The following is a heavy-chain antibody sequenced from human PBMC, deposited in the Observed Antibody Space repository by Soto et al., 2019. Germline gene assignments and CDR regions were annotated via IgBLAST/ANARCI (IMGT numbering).Heavy chain of an antibody. V-gene: IGHV1-69*01. Sequence: QVQVAQSGAEVKKPGASVKVSCKTSGVSFSKNSISWVRQAPGQGLEWMGGIIPMFGSQNYAQKFRARVTLHADASTGTAYMDLRGLRSDDTAMYYCVRGPRDCNTVSCYTPQGSFYYGMDVWGQGTTVTVAS. CDR3: VRGPRDCNTVSCYTPQGSFYYGMDV. J-gene: IGHJ6*02. CDR2: IIPMFGSQ. D-gene: IGHD2-2*02. CDR1: GVSFSKNS.